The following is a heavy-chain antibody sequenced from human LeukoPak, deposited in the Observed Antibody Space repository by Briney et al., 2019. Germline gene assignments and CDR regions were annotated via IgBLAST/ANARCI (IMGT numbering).Heavy chain of an antibody. V-gene: IGHV3-20*01. J-gene: IGHJ3*02. Sequence: GGSLRLSCAASGFTFGDYGMSWVRQAPGKGLEWVSGLNWDGGTTGHADSVKGRFTISRDNAKNSLYLQMNSLRAEDTALYHCARGAEWELDRGAFDIWGQGTMVTVSS. CDR3: ARGAEWELDRGAFDI. CDR2: LNWDGGTT. D-gene: IGHD1-26*01. CDR1: GFTFGDYG.